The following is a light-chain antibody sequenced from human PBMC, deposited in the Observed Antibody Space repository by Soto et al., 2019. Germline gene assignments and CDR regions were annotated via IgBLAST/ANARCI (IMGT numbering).Light chain of an antibody. J-gene: IGKJ2*01. V-gene: IGKV3-11*01. CDR2: DAS. CDR1: QSVSSY. CDR3: QQRSNWPPYT. Sequence: EIVLTQSPATLSLSPGERATLTCRASQSVSSYLAWYQQKPGQAPRLLIYDASNRAPGIPARFSGSGSGTDFTLTISSLEPEDFAVYYCQQRSNWPPYTFGQGTKLEI.